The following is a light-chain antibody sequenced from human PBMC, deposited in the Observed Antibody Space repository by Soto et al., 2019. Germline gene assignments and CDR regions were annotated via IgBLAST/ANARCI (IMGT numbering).Light chain of an antibody. J-gene: IGKJ5*01. Sequence: DIQLTQSPSFLSASVGDTVTITCRASQALSNYLAWYQQKPGKAPKLLMYGASTWESGVPARFSGSGSGTDFTLTIRSLQPEDFAIYYCQQRNSWPLTTFGQGTRLEIK. V-gene: IGKV1-9*01. CDR3: QQRNSWPLTT. CDR1: QALSNY. CDR2: GAS.